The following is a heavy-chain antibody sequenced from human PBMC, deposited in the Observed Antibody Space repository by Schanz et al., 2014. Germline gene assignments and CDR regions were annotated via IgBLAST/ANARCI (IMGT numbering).Heavy chain of an antibody. V-gene: IGHV4-59*08. CDR3: AKFLYDDPS. CDR2: IHQSGGT. CDR1: GGDIGNYY. J-gene: IGHJ5*02. D-gene: IGHD3-3*01. Sequence: QVQLQESGPGLVKPSETLSLTCSVSGGDIGNYYWSWIRQPPGKGLEWIGYIHQSGGTNYNPSLKSGVTILVDPPKNQFPLRLTSLTAADTAVYYCAKFLYDDPSWGQGTLVTVSS.